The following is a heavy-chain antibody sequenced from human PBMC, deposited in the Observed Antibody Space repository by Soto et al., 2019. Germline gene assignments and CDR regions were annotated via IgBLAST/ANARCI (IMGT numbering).Heavy chain of an antibody. D-gene: IGHD3-3*01. Sequence: ESLKISCKGSGYSFTSYLIGWERQMPGKGQEWMGIIYPGDSDTRYSPSFQGQVTISADKSISTAYLQWSSLKASDTATYYCARLGFNYDFLSGYYNVHHYYGIAVWGQGTTVTVSS. CDR2: IYPGDSDT. V-gene: IGHV5-51*01. CDR1: GYSFTSYL. CDR3: ARLGFNYDFLSGYYNVHHYYGIAV. J-gene: IGHJ6*02.